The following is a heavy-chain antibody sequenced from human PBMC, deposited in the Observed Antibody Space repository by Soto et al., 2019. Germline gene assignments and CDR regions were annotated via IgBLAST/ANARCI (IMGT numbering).Heavy chain of an antibody. J-gene: IGHJ4*02. CDR3: ARAYYDILTGYYSGHYYFDY. V-gene: IGHV1-69*06. CDR1: GGTFSSYA. Sequence: GASVKVSCKASGGTFSSYAISWVRQAPGQGLEWMGGIIPIFGTANYAQKFQGRVTITAGKSTSTAYMELSSLRSEDTAVYYCARAYYDILTGYYSGHYYFDYWGQGTLVTAPQ. CDR2: IIPIFGTA. D-gene: IGHD3-9*01.